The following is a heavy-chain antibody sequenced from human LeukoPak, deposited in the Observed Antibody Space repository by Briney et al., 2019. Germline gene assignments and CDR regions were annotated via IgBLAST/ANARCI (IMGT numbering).Heavy chain of an antibody. J-gene: IGHJ4*02. D-gene: IGHD6-13*01. Sequence: GGSLRLSCAASGFAFSSYWMSWVRQAPGKGLEWVANIKQDGSEKYYVDSVKGRFTISRDNAKNSLYLQMNSLRAEDTAVYYCARVAAAGPIDYWGQGTLVTVSS. CDR2: IKQDGSEK. CDR1: GFAFSSYW. CDR3: ARVAAAGPIDY. V-gene: IGHV3-7*01.